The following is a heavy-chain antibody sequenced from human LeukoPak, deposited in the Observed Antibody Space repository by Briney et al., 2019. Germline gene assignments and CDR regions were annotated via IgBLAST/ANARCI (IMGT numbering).Heavy chain of an antibody. CDR3: ARDGAMINPFDY. D-gene: IGHD4/OR15-4a*01. Sequence: SETLSLTCAVYGGSFSGYYWSWIRQPPGKGLEWIGEINHSGSTNYNPSLKSRVTISVDTSKNQFSLKLSSVTAADTAVYYCARDGAMINPFDYWGQGTLVTVSS. J-gene: IGHJ4*02. CDR2: INHSGST. CDR1: GGSFSGYY. V-gene: IGHV4-34*01.